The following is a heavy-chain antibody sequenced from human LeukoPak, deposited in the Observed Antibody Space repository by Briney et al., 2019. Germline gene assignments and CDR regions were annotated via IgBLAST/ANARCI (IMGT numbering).Heavy chain of an antibody. V-gene: IGHV3-66*01. Sequence: GGSLRLSCAASEFSVGSNYMTWVRQAPGKGLEWVSLIYSGGSTYYADSVKGRFTISRDNSKNTLYLQMNSLRAEDTAVYYCARDATYSNYYYYYYYMDVWGKGTTVTVSS. CDR3: ARDATYSNYYYYYYYMDV. CDR1: EFSVGSNY. D-gene: IGHD4-11*01. CDR2: IYSGGST. J-gene: IGHJ6*03.